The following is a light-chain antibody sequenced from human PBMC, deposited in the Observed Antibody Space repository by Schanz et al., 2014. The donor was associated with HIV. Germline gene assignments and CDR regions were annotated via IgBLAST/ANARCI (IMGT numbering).Light chain of an antibody. CDR3: QQYGNSPPT. CDR1: ESVSSY. Sequence: EIVLTQSPATLSLSPGERATLSCRASESVSSYLAWYQQKPGQAPKLLIYDGATRATGIPARFSGRRSGTHFTLTINSLQSEDFAVYYCQQYGNSPPTCGQGTKVEIK. J-gene: IGKJ1*01. CDR2: DGA. V-gene: IGKV3-15*01.